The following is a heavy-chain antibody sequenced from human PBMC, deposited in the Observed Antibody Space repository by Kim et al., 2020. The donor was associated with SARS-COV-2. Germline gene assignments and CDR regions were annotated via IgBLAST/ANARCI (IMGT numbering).Heavy chain of an antibody. V-gene: IGHV4-4*02. J-gene: IGHJ3*02. CDR3: ARDIAVAPRTFDI. D-gene: IGHD6-19*01. Sequence: YNPSHKSRVTISVDKSKNQFSLKLSSVTAADTAVYYCARDIAVAPRTFDIWGQGTMVTVSS.